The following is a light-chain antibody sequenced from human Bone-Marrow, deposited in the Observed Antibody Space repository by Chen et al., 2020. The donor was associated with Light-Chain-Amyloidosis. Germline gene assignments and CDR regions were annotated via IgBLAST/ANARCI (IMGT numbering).Light chain of an antibody. J-gene: IGLJ2*01. CDR3: ATWDHSLGGPV. V-gene: IGLV1-47*02. CDR2: NNN. Sequence: QSVLTQPPSLSGTPGQRVTFSCSGSTPNIGSNRVFWYQQLTGTAPKLLIYNNNVRPAGVPDRFSGSECGTSASRAISGLRSEDEAHYYWATWDHSLGGPVFGGGTKLTGL. CDR1: TPNIGSNR.